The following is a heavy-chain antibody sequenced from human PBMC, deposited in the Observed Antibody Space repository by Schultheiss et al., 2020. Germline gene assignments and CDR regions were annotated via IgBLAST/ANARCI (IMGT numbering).Heavy chain of an antibody. D-gene: IGHD3-3*01. CDR2: IYYSGST. CDR1: GGSISSSSYY. J-gene: IGHJ6*02. V-gene: IGHV4-61*01. Sequence: SETLSLTCTVSGGSISSSSYYWSWIRQPPGKGLEWIGYIYYSGSTNYNPSLKSRVTISVDTSKNQFSLKLSSVTAADTAVYYCAREITIFGVAGMDVWGQGTTVTVSS. CDR3: AREITIFGVAGMDV.